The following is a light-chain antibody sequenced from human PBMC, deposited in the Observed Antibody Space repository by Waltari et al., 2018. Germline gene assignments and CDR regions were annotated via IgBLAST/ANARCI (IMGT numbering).Light chain of an antibody. Sequence: QSALTQPASVSGSPGQSITISCTGTSSDVGGYNHVSWYQQQPGKAPILLILEVTKRPSGISNPFSGSKSGNTASLTISGLQAEDEGEYYCSSFTTIGTLVVFGGGTKVTVL. CDR2: EVT. V-gene: IGLV2-14*01. CDR3: SSFTTIGTLVV. CDR1: SSDVGGYNH. J-gene: IGLJ2*01.